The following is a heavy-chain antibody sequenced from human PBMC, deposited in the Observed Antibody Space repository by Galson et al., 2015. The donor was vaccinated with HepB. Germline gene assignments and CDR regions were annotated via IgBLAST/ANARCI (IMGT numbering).Heavy chain of an antibody. J-gene: IGHJ4*02. CDR2: ISYDGSNK. V-gene: IGHV3-30*18. Sequence: SLRLSCAASGFTFSSYGMHWVRQAPGKGLEWVAVISYDGSNKYYADSVKGRFTISRDNSKNTLYLQMNSLRAEDTAVYYCAKDLGSGSEDIFDYWGQGTLVTVSS. CDR1: GFTFSSYG. D-gene: IGHD3-10*01. CDR3: AKDLGSGSEDIFDY.